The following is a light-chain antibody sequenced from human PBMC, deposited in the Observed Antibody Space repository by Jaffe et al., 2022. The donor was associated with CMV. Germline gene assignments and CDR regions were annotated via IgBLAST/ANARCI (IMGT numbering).Light chain of an antibody. CDR2: DVS. CDR3: SSYTTSNTQV. Sequence: QSALTQPASVSGSPGQSITISCTGTSSDIGAYNYVSWYQQHPGKAPKVMIYDVSNRPVGVSNRFSGSKSGNTASLTISGLQAEDEADYYCSSYTTSNTQVFGGGTKLTVL. J-gene: IGLJ3*02. V-gene: IGLV2-14*03. CDR1: SSDIGAYNY.